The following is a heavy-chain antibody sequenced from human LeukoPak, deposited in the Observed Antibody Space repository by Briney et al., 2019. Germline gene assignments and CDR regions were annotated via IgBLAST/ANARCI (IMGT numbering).Heavy chain of an antibody. CDR1: GFIFSSYA. V-gene: IGHV3-23*01. J-gene: IGHJ3*02. Sequence: PRGTLRLSCAASGFIFSSYAMSCVRQAPGKGLEWVSAISGSGDSTYYADSVKGRFTISRDNSKTTLYMQMNSLRDEDTAVYYCARRFDIWGQGTMVTVSS. CDR2: ISGSGDST. CDR3: ARRFDI.